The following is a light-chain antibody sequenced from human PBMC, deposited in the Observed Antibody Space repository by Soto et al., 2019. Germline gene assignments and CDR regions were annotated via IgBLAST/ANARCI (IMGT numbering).Light chain of an antibody. V-gene: IGKV3D-20*02. CDR3: QERSGWPRGT. CDR1: QSVSSSY. J-gene: IGKJ4*01. CDR2: GAS. Sequence: EIALTQSPATLSLSPGERATLSCRASQSVSSSYLAWYQQKPGQAPRLLIYGASSRATGIPDRFSGSGSGTDFTLTISRLEPEDFAVYYCQERSGWPRGTFGGGTKVDIK.